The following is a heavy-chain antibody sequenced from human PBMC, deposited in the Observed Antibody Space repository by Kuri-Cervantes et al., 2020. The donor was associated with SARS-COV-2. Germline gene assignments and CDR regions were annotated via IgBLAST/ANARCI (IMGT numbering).Heavy chain of an antibody. D-gene: IGHD6-13*01. V-gene: IGHV3-23*01. CDR1: GFTFSSYA. J-gene: IGHJ6*03. CDR2: ISGSGGST. CDR3: SLSSSSVYYYYMDV. Sequence: GESLKISCAASGFTFSSYAMSWVRQAPGKGLEWVSAISGSGGSTYYADSVKGRFTISRDNSKNTLYLQMNSPRAGDTAVYYCSLSSSSVYYYYMDVWGKGTTVTVSS.